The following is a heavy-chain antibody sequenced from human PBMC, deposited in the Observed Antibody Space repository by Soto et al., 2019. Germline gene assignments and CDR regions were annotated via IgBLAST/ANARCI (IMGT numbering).Heavy chain of an antibody. CDR3: AKGDYCSGGSCKLYYYYGMDV. Sequence: ASVKVSCKASGGTFSSYAISWVRQAPGQGLEWMGGIIPIFGTANYAQKFQGRATITADESTSTAYMELSSLRSEDTAVYYCAKGDYCSGGSCKLYYYYGMDVWGQGTTVTVSS. CDR2: IIPIFGTA. J-gene: IGHJ6*02. CDR1: GGTFSSYA. D-gene: IGHD2-15*01. V-gene: IGHV1-69*13.